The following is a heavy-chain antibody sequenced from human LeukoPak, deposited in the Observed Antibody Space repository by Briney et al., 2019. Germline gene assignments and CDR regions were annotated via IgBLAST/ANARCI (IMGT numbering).Heavy chain of an antibody. D-gene: IGHD3-22*01. CDR2: INHSGST. Sequence: PSETLSLTCAVYGGSFSGYYWSWIRRPPGKGLEWIGEINHSGSTNYNPSLKSRVTISVDTSKNQFSLKLSSVTAADTAVYYCARCSGSGYYPYYYYYMDVWGKGTTVTVSS. CDR1: GGSFSGYY. CDR3: ARCSGSGYYPYYYYYMDV. V-gene: IGHV4-34*01. J-gene: IGHJ6*03.